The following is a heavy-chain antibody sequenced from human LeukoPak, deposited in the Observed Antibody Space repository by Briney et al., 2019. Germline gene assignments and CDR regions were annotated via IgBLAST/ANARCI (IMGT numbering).Heavy chain of an antibody. V-gene: IGHV4-31*03. J-gene: IGHJ5*02. D-gene: IGHD2-21*01. CDR3: ARDGIAYNWFDP. CDR2: IYYSGST. CDR1: GGSISSGGYY. Sequence: SETLSLTCTVSGGSISSGGYYWSWIRQHPGKGLEWIGYIYYSGSTYYNPSLKSRVTISVDTSKNQFSLKLSSVTAADTAVYYCARDGIAYNWFDPWGQGTLSPSPQ.